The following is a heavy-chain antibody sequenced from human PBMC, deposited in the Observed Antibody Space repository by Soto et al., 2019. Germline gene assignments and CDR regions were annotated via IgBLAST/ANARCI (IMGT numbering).Heavy chain of an antibody. J-gene: IGHJ6*02. CDR3: ARGGYSNYYYYYYGMDV. Sequence: SETLSLTCAVSGGCISSSNWWSWVRQPPGKGLEWIGEIYHSGSTNYNPSLKSRVTISVDKSKNQFSLKLSSVTAADTAVYYCARGGYSNYYYYYYGMDVWGQGTTVTVSS. CDR2: IYHSGST. V-gene: IGHV4-4*02. D-gene: IGHD4-4*01. CDR1: GGCISSSNW.